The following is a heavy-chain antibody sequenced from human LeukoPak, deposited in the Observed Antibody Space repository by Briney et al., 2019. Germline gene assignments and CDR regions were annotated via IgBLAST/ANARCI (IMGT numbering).Heavy chain of an antibody. D-gene: IGHD3-10*01. Sequence: AXVKVSCKASGYTFTSYYMHWVRQAPGQGLEWMGIINPSGGSTIYAQKFQGRVTMTRDTSTSTVYMELSSLRSEDTAVYYCARSITMVRGVASGWFDPWGQGTLVTVSS. CDR3: ARSITMVRGVASGWFDP. J-gene: IGHJ5*02. V-gene: IGHV1-46*01. CDR2: INPSGGST. CDR1: GYTFTSYY.